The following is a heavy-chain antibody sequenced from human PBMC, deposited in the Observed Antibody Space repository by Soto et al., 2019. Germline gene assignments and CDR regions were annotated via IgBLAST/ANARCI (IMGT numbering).Heavy chain of an antibody. Sequence: SETLSLTCTVSGGSISSYYWSWIRQPPGKGLEWIWYIYYSGSTNYNPSLKSRVTISVDTSKNQFSLKLSSATAADTAVYYCARHVGIVTTRLYYYYYMDVWGKGTTVTVSS. D-gene: IGHD5-12*01. J-gene: IGHJ6*03. CDR2: IYYSGST. CDR3: ARHVGIVTTRLYYYYYMDV. CDR1: GGSISSYY. V-gene: IGHV4-59*08.